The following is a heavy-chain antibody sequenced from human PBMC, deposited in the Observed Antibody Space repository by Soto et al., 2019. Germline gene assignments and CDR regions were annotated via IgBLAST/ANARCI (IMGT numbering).Heavy chain of an antibody. V-gene: IGHV4-34*01. CDR2: INHSGST. CDR1: GGSFSGYY. Sequence: SETLSLTCAGYGGSFSGYYWSWIRQPPGKGLEWIGEINHSGSTNYNPSLKSRVTISVDTSKNQFSLKLSSVTAADTAVYYCARGYGGNSVYWGQGTLVTVSS. D-gene: IGHD2-21*02. CDR3: ARGYGGNSVY. J-gene: IGHJ4*02.